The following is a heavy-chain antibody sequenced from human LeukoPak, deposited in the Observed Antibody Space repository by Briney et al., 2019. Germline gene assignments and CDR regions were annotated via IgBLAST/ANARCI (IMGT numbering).Heavy chain of an antibody. CDR3: ARARGTYSSSWYTDWFDP. CDR2: IIPILGIA. CDR1: GGTFSSYA. V-gene: IGHV1-69*04. J-gene: IGHJ5*02. Sequence: ASVKVSCKAFGGTFSSYAISWVRQAPGQGLEWMGRIIPILGIANYAQKFQGRVTITADKSTSTAYMELSSLRSEDTAVYYCARARGTYSSSWYTDWFDPWGQGTLVTVSS. D-gene: IGHD6-13*01.